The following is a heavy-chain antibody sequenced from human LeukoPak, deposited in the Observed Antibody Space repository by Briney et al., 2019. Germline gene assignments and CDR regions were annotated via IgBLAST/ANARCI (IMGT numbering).Heavy chain of an antibody. CDR2: ISWSGDRM. D-gene: IGHD2-2*01. J-gene: IGHJ4*02. CDR3: AKDLGGSATTV. Sequence: SLRPFCSAPGFTFEDHGMHWGRQASGVGLEWVSSISWSGDRMGYADAVKGRFTISRDNAKNSLFLQMNSLRVEDTALYYCAKDLGGSATTVWGQGTLVTVSS. V-gene: IGHV3-9*01. CDR1: GFTFEDHG.